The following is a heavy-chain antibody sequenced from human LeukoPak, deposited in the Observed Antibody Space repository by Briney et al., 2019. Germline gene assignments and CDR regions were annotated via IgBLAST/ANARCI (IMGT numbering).Heavy chain of an antibody. V-gene: IGHV4-59*01. Sequence: KPSETLSLTCTVSGGSISSYYWSWIRQPPGKGLEWIGYIYYSGSTNYNPSLKSRVTISVDTSKNQFSLKLSSVTAADTAVYYCAVGEVVDYYYYYMDVWGKGTTVTISS. CDR2: IYYSGST. CDR3: AVGEVVDYYYYYMDV. D-gene: IGHD3-22*01. CDR1: GGSISSYY. J-gene: IGHJ6*03.